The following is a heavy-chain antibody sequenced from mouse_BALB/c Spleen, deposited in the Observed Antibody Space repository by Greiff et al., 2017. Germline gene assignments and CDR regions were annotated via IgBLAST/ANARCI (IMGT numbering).Heavy chain of an antibody. CDR1: GFTFSSYG. J-gene: IGHJ3*01. CDR2: INSNGGST. CDR3: ARHPTYGNLFAY. D-gene: IGHD2-1*01. V-gene: IGHV5-6-3*01. Sequence: VQLKESGGGLVQPGGSLKLSCAASGFTFSSYGMSWVRQTPDKRLELVATINSNGGSTYYPDSVKGRFTISRDNAKNTLYLQMSSLKSEDTAMYYCARHPTYGNLFAYWGQGTLVTVSA.